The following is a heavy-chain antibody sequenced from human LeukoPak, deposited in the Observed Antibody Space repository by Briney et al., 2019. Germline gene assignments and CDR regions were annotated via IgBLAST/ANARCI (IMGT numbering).Heavy chain of an antibody. CDR3: AKGFQQLVRAYYFDY. J-gene: IGHJ4*02. CDR2: ISYDGSNK. Sequence: PGGSLRLSCAASGFTFSSYGMHWVRQAPGKGLEWVAVISYDGSNKYYADSVKGRFTISRDNSKNTLYLQMNSLRAEDTAVYYCAKGFQQLVRAYYFDYWGQGTLVTVDS. CDR1: GFTFSSYG. V-gene: IGHV3-30*18. D-gene: IGHD6-13*01.